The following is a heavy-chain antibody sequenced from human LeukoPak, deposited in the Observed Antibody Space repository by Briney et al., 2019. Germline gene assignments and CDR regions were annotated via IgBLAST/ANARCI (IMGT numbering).Heavy chain of an antibody. CDR2: IYHSGST. J-gene: IGHJ6*04. Sequence: PSETLSLTCAVSGYSISSGYYWGWIRQPPGQGLEWIGSIYHSGSTYYNPSLKSRVTISVDTSKNQFSLKLSSVTAADTAVYYCAREDYYGPYYYGMDVWAKGPRSPSPQ. CDR3: AREDYYGPYYYGMDV. CDR1: GYSISSGYY. V-gene: IGHV4-38-2*02. D-gene: IGHD3-10*01.